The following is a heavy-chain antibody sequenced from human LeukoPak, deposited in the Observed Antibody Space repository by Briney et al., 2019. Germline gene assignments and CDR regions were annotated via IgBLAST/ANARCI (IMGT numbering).Heavy chain of an antibody. CDR2: ISSNGGST. CDR3: VKEGAAMVMGFDY. J-gene: IGHJ4*02. Sequence: GGSLRLSCSASGFTFSSYAMHWVRQAPGKGLEYVSAISSNGGSTYYADSVKGRFTISRDDSKNTPYLQMSSLRAEDTAVYYCVKEGAAMVMGFDYWGQGTLVTVSS. D-gene: IGHD5-18*01. CDR1: GFTFSSYA. V-gene: IGHV3-64D*06.